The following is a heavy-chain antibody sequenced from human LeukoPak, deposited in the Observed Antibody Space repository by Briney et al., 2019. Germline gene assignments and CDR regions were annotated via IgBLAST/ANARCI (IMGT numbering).Heavy chain of an antibody. J-gene: IGHJ6*03. CDR2: INPNSGGT. CDR1: GYTFTGCY. Sequence: ASVKVSCKASGYTFTGCYMHWVRQAPGQGLEWMGWINPNSGGTNYAQKFQGRVTMTRDTSISTAYMELSRLRSDDTAVYYCARVRRRVRGDSDYYYMDVWGKGTTVTISS. V-gene: IGHV1-2*02. CDR3: ARVRRRVRGDSDYYYMDV. D-gene: IGHD3-10*01.